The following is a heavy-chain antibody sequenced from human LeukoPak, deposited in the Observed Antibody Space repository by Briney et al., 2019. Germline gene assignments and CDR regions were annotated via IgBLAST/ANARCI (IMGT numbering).Heavy chain of an antibody. CDR1: GFTFSSYW. CDR2: IKQDGSEK. V-gene: IGHV3-7*01. Sequence: GGSLRLSCTASGFTFSSYWMSWVRQAPGKGLEWVANIKQDGSEKDYVDSVKGRFTISRDNAKNSLYLQMNSLRAEDTAAYYCARYCGGDCYGMDVWGQGTTVTVSS. J-gene: IGHJ6*02. CDR3: ARYCGGDCYGMDV. D-gene: IGHD2-21*01.